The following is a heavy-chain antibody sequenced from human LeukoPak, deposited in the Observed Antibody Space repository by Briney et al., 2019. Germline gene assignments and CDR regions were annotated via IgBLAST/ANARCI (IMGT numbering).Heavy chain of an antibody. CDR1: GFTFDDYA. D-gene: IGHD6-19*01. CDR3: AKAVIAVAGTGAFDI. V-gene: IGHV3-9*01. CDR2: ISWNSGSI. J-gene: IGHJ3*02. Sequence: GGSLRLSCAASGFTFDDYAMHWVRQAPGKGLEWVSGISWNSGSIGYADSVKGRFTISRDNAKNSLYLQMNSLRAEDTALYYCAKAVIAVAGTGAFDIWGQGAMVTVSS.